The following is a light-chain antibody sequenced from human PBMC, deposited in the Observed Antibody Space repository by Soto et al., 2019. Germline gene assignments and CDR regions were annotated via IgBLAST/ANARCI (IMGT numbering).Light chain of an antibody. CDR3: QQYGSSRT. CDR1: QSVSSSY. V-gene: IGKV3-20*01. J-gene: IGKJ1*01. CDR2: AAS. Sequence: ELVLTQSPDTLSLSPGERVTLSCRASQSVSSSYLAWYQQKPGQAPRLLIYAASSRATGIPDRFSGSGSGTDFTLTISRLEPEDFAVYYCQQYGSSRTFGQGTKVEIK.